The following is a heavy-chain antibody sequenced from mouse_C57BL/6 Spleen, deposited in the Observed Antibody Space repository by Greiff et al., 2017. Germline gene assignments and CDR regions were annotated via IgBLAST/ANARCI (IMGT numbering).Heavy chain of an antibody. D-gene: IGHD1-1*01. J-gene: IGHJ3*01. Sequence: VQLQQSGAELARPGASVKMSCKASGYTFTSYTMHWVKQRPGQGLEWIGYINPSSGYTKYNQKFKDKATLTADKSSSTAYMQLSSLTSEDSAVYYCARYGSSSWLAYWGQGTLVTVSA. CDR1: GYTFTSYT. CDR3: ARYGSSSWLAY. V-gene: IGHV1-4*01. CDR2: INPSSGYT.